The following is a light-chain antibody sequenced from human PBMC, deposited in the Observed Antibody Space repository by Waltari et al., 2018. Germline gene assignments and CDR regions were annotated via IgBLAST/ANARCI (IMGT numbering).Light chain of an antibody. V-gene: IGLV1-51*01. CDR1: SSNLGNNY. Sequence: QSVLTQPPSVSAAPGQKVTISCSGSSSNLGNNYVSWYQQIPGTAPKLLIYDIDKRPVGIPDRVAGSRSGTSATLGITGLQTGDEADYYCETWDSSLSAGAFGPGTKVTVL. CDR3: ETWDSSLSAGA. J-gene: IGLJ1*01. CDR2: DID.